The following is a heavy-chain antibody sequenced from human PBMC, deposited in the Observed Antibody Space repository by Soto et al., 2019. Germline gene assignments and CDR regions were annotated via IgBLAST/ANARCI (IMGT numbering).Heavy chain of an antibody. CDR2: ISVYNGDT. Sequence: QVKLVQSGAEVKKPGASVKVSCKASGYTFNRYAITWVRQAPGQGLEWIGWISVYNGDTKYSQKVQGRVTMTTDTSMTTAAMELRSLRSDDTAVYYCASSPMREYNWFDPWGQGTLVTVSS. CDR3: ASSPMREYNWFDP. V-gene: IGHV1-18*01. CDR1: GYTFNRYA. J-gene: IGHJ5*02.